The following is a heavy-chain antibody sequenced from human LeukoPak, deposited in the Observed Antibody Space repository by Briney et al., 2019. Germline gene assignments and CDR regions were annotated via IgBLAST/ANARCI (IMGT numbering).Heavy chain of an antibody. D-gene: IGHD3-10*01. Sequence: PGGSLRLSCAASGFTFSSYGMSWVRQAPGKGLEWVSAISGSGGSTYYADSVRGRFTISRDNSKNTLYLQMNSLRAEDTAVYYCAKKSVGWFGELLDYWGQGTLVTVSS. V-gene: IGHV3-23*01. CDR3: AKKSVGWFGELLDY. J-gene: IGHJ4*02. CDR2: ISGSGGST. CDR1: GFTFSSYG.